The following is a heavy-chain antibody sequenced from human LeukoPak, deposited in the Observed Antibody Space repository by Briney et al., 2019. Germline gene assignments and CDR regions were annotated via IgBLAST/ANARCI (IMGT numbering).Heavy chain of an antibody. D-gene: IGHD6-19*01. CDR1: GFTFSSYW. CDR2: INSDGSTT. V-gene: IGHV3-74*01. Sequence: PGGSLRLSCAASGFTFSSYWMHSVRQAPGKGPVWVSRINSDGSTTSYADSVMGRFTISRDNAKNTLYLQMNSLRAEDTAVYYCARVIYSGWEGELSDWGQGTLVTVSS. J-gene: IGHJ4*02. CDR3: ARVIYSGWEGELSD.